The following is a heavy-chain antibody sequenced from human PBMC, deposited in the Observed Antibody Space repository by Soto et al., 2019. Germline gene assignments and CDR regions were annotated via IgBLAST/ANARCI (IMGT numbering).Heavy chain of an antibody. CDR2: INPSGGST. CDR1: GYTFTSYY. CDR3: ARTLYGVNVDY. Sequence: ASVKVSCKAAGYTFTSYYMHWVRQAPGQGLEWMGIINPSGGSTSYAKKFQGRVTMTRNTSISTAYMELSSLRSEDTAVYYCARTLYGVNVDYWGQGPLVTVS. V-gene: IGHV1-46*01. D-gene: IGHD4-17*01. J-gene: IGHJ4*02.